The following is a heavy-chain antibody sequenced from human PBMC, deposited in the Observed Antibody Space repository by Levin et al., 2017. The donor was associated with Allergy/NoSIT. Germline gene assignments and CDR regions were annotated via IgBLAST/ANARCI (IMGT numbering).Heavy chain of an antibody. CDR2: ISDSGSTI. CDR3: ARGQAFDI. Sequence: SCAASGVTFNTYVMNWVRQAPGKGLEWVSCISDSGSTIYYADSVKGRFTISRDNAKNSLYLEMTSLRAEDTAVYYCARGQAFDIWGQGTMVAVSS. CDR1: GVTFNTYV. V-gene: IGHV3-48*03. J-gene: IGHJ3*02.